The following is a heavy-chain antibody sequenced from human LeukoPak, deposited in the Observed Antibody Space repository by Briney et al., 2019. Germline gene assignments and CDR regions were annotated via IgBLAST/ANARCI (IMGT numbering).Heavy chain of an antibody. V-gene: IGHV4-59*01. Sequence: SETQSLPCTVSGGSISRYYWSWIPLPPEEALEWLGYLSKSGNTNYSPSLKSRVTISGDTSKNQFFLMLSSVTAADTAVYYCARARYVNSFYAFDIWGQGTLVTVSS. CDR3: ARARYVNSFYAFDI. D-gene: IGHD3-9*01. CDR1: GGSISRYY. J-gene: IGHJ3*02. CDR2: LSKSGNT.